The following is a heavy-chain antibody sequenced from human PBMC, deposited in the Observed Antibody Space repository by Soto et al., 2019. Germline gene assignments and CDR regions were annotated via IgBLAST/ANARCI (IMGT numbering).Heavy chain of an antibody. CDR3: ARDPRSGSTAWGYYFDY. J-gene: IGHJ4*02. D-gene: IGHD3-10*01. CDR2: ISSSGSNM. V-gene: IGHV3-11*01. CDR1: GFTFSAYY. Sequence: QVQLVESGGGLVKPGESLRISCAASGFTFSAYYMSWIRQAPGKGLVWISYISSSGSNMYDADSVKGRFTISRDNARNSLYLQMDSLRDDDTAVYHCARDPRSGSTAWGYYFDYWGQGSLVTVSS.